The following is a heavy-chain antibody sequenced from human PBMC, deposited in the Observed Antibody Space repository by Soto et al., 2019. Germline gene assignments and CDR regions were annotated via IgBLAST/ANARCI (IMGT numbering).Heavy chain of an antibody. D-gene: IGHD2-15*01. CDR1: GFTFSSYA. J-gene: IGHJ4*02. CDR3: ARDQRLRYCSGGSCYSGVLDY. V-gene: IGHV3-30-3*01. Sequence: GGSLRLSCAASGFTFSSYAMHWVRQAPGKGLEWVAVISYDGSNKYYADSVKGRFTISRDNSKNTLYLQMNSLRAEDTAVYYCARDQRLRYCSGGSCYSGVLDYWGQGTLVTVSS. CDR2: ISYDGSNK.